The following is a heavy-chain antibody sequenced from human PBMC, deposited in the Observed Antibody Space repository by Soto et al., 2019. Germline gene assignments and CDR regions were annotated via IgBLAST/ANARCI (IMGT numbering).Heavy chain of an antibody. CDR3: ARERGSVSYYKVGYYYYGVDI. CDR1: GGTFSSYA. V-gene: IGHV1-69*01. J-gene: IGHJ6*02. D-gene: IGHD3-10*01. Sequence: QVQLVQSGAEVKKPGSSVKVSCKASGGTFSSYAISWLRQAPGQGLEWMGGTIPIFGTASYAHKFQGRVTITADESTSTAYMELSSLRTEDTAVYYCARERGSVSYYKVGYYYYGVDIWGQGTTVTVSS. CDR2: TIPIFGTA.